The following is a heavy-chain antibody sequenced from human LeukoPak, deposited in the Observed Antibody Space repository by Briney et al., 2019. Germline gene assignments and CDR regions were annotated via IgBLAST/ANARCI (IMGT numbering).Heavy chain of an antibody. D-gene: IGHD2-2*01. CDR2: IRYDGSNK. J-gene: IGHJ5*02. CDR1: GFTFSSYG. Sequence: GGSLRLPCAASGFTFSSYGMHWVRQAPGKGLEWVAFIRYDGSNKYYADSVKGRFTISRDNSKNTLYLQMNSLRAEDTAVYYCAKEAPLCRSTSCYGPNWFDPWGQGTLVTVSS. V-gene: IGHV3-30*02. CDR3: AKEAPLCRSTSCYGPNWFDP.